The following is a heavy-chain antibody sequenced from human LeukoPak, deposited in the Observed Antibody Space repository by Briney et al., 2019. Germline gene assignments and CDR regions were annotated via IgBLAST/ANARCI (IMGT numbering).Heavy chain of an antibody. J-gene: IGHJ4*02. Sequence: QPGGSLRLSCAASGFTLSSYGMHWDRQAPGKGLEWVAVTWYDASVEYYADSVKGRFTISRDNSKNRVYLQMNSLRVEDTAVYYCARAIEIWGQGTLVTVSS. CDR3: ARAIEI. CDR2: TWYDASVE. D-gene: IGHD5-24*01. CDR1: GFTLSSYG. V-gene: IGHV3-33*01.